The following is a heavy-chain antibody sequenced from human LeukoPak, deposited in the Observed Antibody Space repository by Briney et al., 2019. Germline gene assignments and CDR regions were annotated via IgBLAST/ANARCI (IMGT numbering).Heavy chain of an antibody. J-gene: IGHJ4*02. Sequence: PSETLSLTCTVSGASIRSYYWSWIRQPPGKGLEWIGHIYYSGGTNYNPSLKSRLTISVATSRPQFSLRLTSVTAADTAVYYCARGKRGLRDWGQGTLVTVSS. CDR2: IYYSGGT. V-gene: IGHV4-59*01. CDR3: ARGKRGLRD. CDR1: GASIRSYY. D-gene: IGHD3/OR15-3a*01.